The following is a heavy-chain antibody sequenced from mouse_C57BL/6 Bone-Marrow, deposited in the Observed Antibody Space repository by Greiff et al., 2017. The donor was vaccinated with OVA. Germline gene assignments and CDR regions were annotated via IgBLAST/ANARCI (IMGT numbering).Heavy chain of an antibody. CDR1: GYTFTDYY. J-gene: IGHJ1*03. CDR2: INPNNGGT. Sequence: EVQLQQSGPELVKPGASVKLSCKASGYTFTDYYMNWVKQSHGKSLEWIGDINPNNGGTSYNQKFKGKATLTVDKSSSTAYMELRSLTSEDSAVYYCAFRYFDVWGTGTTVTVSS. V-gene: IGHV1-26*01. CDR3: AFRYFDV.